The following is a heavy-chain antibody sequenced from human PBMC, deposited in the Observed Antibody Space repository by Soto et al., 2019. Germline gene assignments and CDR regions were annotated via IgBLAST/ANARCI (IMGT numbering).Heavy chain of an antibody. J-gene: IGHJ5*02. CDR3: ARDIRRVVPAAMPPRDTYNLFDP. Sequence: ASVKVSCKASGYTFTSYYMHWVRQAPGQGLEWMGIINPSGGSTSYAQKFQGRVTMTRDTSTSTVYMELSSLRSEDTAVYYCARDIRRVVPAAMPPRDTYNLFDPWGQGTLVTVSS. CDR2: INPSGGST. V-gene: IGHV1-46*03. CDR1: GYTFTSYY. D-gene: IGHD2-2*01.